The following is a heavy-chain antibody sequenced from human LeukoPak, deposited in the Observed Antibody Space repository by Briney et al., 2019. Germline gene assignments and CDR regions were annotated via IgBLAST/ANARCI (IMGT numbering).Heavy chain of an antibody. CDR1: GFTFDDYA. D-gene: IGHD3-16*01. V-gene: IGHV3-11*04. J-gene: IGHJ4*02. CDR3: ARGLIAPFDY. Sequence: GRSLRLSCAASGFTFDDYAMHWVRQAPGKGLEWVSYISSSGSTIYYADSVKGRFTISRDNAKNSLYLQMNSLRAEDTAVYYCARGLIAPFDYWGQGTLVTVSS. CDR2: ISSSGSTI.